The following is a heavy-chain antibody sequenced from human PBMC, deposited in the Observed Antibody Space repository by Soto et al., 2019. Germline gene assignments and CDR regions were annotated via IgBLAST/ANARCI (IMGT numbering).Heavy chain of an antibody. D-gene: IGHD4-17*01. V-gene: IGHV1-3*01. Sequence: QVQLVQSGAEVKKPGASVKVSCKTSGYTFTSYAMHWVRQAPGQSLEWMGWINAGKGNTKYSQKFQGRVTITRDTSASTAYMELSSLRSDATAVYYCARDVYGDYVSWFDTLGQANLVTVSS. CDR1: GYTFTSYA. CDR3: ARDVYGDYVSWFDT. CDR2: INAGKGNT. J-gene: IGHJ5*02.